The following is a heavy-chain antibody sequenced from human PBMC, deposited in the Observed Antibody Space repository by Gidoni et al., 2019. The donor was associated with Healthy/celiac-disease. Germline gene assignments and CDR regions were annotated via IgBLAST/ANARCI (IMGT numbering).Heavy chain of an antibody. CDR1: GGTFSSYT. D-gene: IGHD1-26*01. CDR3: AGLVGAGAGEYFQH. J-gene: IGHJ1*01. V-gene: IGHV1-69*02. CDR2: IIPILGIA. Sequence: QVQLVQSGAEVKKPGSSVKVSCKASGGTFSSYTISWVRQAPGQGLEWMGRIIPILGIANYAQKFQGRVTITADKSTSTAYMELSSLRSEDTAVYYCAGLVGAGAGEYFQHWGQGTLVTVSS.